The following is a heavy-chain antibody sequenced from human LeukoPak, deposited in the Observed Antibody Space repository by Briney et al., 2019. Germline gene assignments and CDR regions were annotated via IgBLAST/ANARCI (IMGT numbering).Heavy chain of an antibody. CDR2: INPNPSGGST. J-gene: IGHJ4*02. CDR3: ASRSDELLYYGSGPAYYFDY. Sequence: ASVKVSCKASGYTFTSYYMHWVRQAPGQGLEWVAIINPNPSGGSTSYAQKLQGRVTMTTDTSTSTAYMELRSLRSDDTAVYYCASRSDELLYYGSGPAYYFDYWGQGTLVTVSS. D-gene: IGHD3-10*01. V-gene: IGHV1-46*01. CDR1: GYTFTSYY.